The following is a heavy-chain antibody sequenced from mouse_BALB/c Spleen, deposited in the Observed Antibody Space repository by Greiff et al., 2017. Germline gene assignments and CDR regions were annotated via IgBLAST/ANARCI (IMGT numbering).Heavy chain of an antibody. Sequence: VQLKESGAELVRSGASVKLSCTASGFNIKDYYMHWVKQRPEQGLEWIGWIDPENGDTEYAPKFQGKATMTADTSSNTAYLQLSSLTSEDTAVYYCNAGGYYYGSSYGNYWGQGTTLTVSS. CDR1: GFNIKDYY. J-gene: IGHJ2*01. D-gene: IGHD1-1*01. CDR2: IDPENGDT. CDR3: NAGGYYYGSSYGNY. V-gene: IGHV14-4*02.